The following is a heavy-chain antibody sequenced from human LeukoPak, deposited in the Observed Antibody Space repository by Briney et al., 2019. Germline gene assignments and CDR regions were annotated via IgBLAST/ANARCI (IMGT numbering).Heavy chain of an antibody. CDR1: GYTFTTYT. CDR2: INTNTGNP. V-gene: IGHV7-4-1*02. CDR3: ARERSPIFGVVRRHNNWFDP. J-gene: IGHJ5*02. D-gene: IGHD3-3*01. Sequence: ASVKVSCKASGYTFTTYTMNWVRQAPGQGLEWMGWINTNTGNPTYAQGFKGRFVFSLDTSVSTAYLQISSLKAEDTAMYYCARERSPIFGVVRRHNNWFDPWGQGTLVTVSS.